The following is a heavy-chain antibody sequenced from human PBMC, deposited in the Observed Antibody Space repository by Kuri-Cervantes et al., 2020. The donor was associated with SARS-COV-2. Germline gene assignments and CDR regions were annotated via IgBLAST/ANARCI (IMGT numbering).Heavy chain of an antibody. CDR1: GGSISSSSYY. V-gene: IGHV4-39*07. Sequence: SKTLSLTCTVSGGSISSSSYYWGWIRQPPGKGLEWIGSIYYSGSTYYNPSLKSRVTISVDTSKNQFSLKLSSVTAADTAVYYCARARDWFDHWGQGTLVTVSS. CDR2: IYYSGST. J-gene: IGHJ5*02. CDR3: ARARDWFDH.